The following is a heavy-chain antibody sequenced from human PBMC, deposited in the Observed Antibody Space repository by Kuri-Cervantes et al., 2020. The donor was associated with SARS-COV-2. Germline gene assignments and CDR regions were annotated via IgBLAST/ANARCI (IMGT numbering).Heavy chain of an antibody. CDR2: ISSSSSTI. V-gene: IGHV3-48*01. J-gene: IGHJ4*02. CDR1: GFTFSSYS. Sequence: GESLKISCAASGFTFSSYSMNWVRQAPGKGLEWVSYISSSSSTIYYADSVKGRFTISRDNAKNSLYLQMNSLRAEDTAVDYCARDGWTYCGVDCYYYGYIDYWGQGTLVTVSS. CDR3: ARDGWTYCGVDCYYYGYIDY. D-gene: IGHD2-21*01.